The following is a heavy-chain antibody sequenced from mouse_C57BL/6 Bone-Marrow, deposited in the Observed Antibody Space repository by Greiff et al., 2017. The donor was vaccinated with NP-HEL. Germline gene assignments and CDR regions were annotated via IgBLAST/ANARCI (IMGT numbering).Heavy chain of an antibody. V-gene: IGHV1-72*01. J-gene: IGHJ4*01. CDR2: IDPNSGGT. Sequence: VKLQQPGAELVKPGASVKLSCKASGYTFTSYGMHWVKQRPGRGLEWIGRIDPNSGGTKYNEKFKGKATLTVDKPSSTAYMQLSSLTSEDSAVYYCARPTVVATGAMDYWGQGTSVTVSS. D-gene: IGHD1-1*01. CDR3: ARPTVVATGAMDY. CDR1: GYTFTSYG.